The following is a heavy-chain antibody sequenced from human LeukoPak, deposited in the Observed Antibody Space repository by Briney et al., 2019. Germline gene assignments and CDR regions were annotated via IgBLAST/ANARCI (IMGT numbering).Heavy chain of an antibody. Sequence: SETLSLTCAVYGGSFSGYYWSWIRQPPGKGLEWIGEINHSGSTNYNPSLKSRVTISVDTSKNQFSLKLSSVTVADTAVYYCASTYYDILTGSGNYFGMDVWGQGTTVTVSS. CDR3: ASTYYDILTGSGNYFGMDV. CDR2: INHSGST. J-gene: IGHJ6*02. V-gene: IGHV4-34*01. D-gene: IGHD3-9*01. CDR1: GGSFSGYY.